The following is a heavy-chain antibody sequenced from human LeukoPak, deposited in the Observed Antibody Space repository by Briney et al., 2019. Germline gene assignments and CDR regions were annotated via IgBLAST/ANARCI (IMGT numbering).Heavy chain of an antibody. CDR1: GFTFSSYG. D-gene: IGHD3-9*01. J-gene: IGHJ4*02. CDR3: AKDWRRGILTGYNDY. CDR2: IRYDGSNK. V-gene: IGHV3-30*02. Sequence: PGGSLRLSCAASGFTFSSYGMHWVRQAPGKGLEWVAFIRYDGSNKYYADSVKGRFTISRDNSKNTLYLQMNSLRAEDTAVYYCAKDWRRGILTGYNDYWGQGTLVTVSS.